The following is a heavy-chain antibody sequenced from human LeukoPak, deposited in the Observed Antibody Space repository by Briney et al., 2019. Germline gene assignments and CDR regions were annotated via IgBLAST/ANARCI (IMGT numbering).Heavy chain of an antibody. J-gene: IGHJ6*02. CDR3: AREARMPRGVISSYDMDV. Sequence: SETLSLTCSVSGASVSSGTYYWSWVRQPPGKGLEWIGYVYYSGSTNYNPSLESRLTISVDTSKNQFSLRLRSVTAADTALYYCAREARMPRGVISSYDMDVWGQGTAVTVSS. D-gene: IGHD3-10*01. CDR1: GASVSSGTYY. CDR2: VYYSGST. V-gene: IGHV4-61*01.